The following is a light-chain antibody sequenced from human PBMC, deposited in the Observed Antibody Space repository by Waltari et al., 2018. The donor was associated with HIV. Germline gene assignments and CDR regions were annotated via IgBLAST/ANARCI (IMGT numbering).Light chain of an antibody. Sequence: EIVLTQSPATLSLSPGERATLSCRASQSVGRYLAWYQQKPGQAPRLLIYDASNRATGIPVRFSGSGSGTEFTLTISSLEPEDFALYYCQQRTNWPPYSFGQGTKLEIK. V-gene: IGKV3-11*01. J-gene: IGKJ2*03. CDR1: QSVGRY. CDR3: QQRTNWPPYS. CDR2: DAS.